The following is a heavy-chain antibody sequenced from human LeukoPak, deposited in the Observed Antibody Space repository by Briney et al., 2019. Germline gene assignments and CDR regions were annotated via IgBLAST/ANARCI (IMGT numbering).Heavy chain of an antibody. V-gene: IGHV3-7*01. J-gene: IGHJ4*02. Sequence: GGSLRLSCAASGITFSDYWMSWVRQAPGKGPEWVANIKDDGSEKYYMGSVKGRFTISRDNAKNSLYLQMNSLRAEDTAVYYCARIYGASSKYYFDYWGQGTLVTVSS. CDR1: GITFSDYW. CDR3: ARIYGASSKYYFDY. D-gene: IGHD4-23*01. CDR2: IKDDGSEK.